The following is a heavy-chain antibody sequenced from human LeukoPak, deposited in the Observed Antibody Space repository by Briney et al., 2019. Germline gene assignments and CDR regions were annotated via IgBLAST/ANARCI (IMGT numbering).Heavy chain of an antibody. Sequence: ASVKVSCKASGYTFTSYGISWVRQAPGQGLEWMGWISAYNGNTNYAQKLQGRVTMTTDTSTSTAYMELRSLRSDDTAVYYCARAPYLYYYDSSGYPWWGQGTLVTVSS. J-gene: IGHJ4*02. CDR2: ISAYNGNT. V-gene: IGHV1-18*01. CDR1: GYTFTSYG. CDR3: ARAPYLYYYDSSGYPW. D-gene: IGHD3-22*01.